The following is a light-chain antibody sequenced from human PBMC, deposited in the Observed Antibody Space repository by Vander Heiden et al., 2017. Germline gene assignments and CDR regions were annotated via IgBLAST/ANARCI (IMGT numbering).Light chain of an antibody. CDR1: QRVLYSSNNKNY. Sequence: DILITQSPDSLAVSLGGRATINCKSSQRVLYSSNNKNYLAWYQQKPGQPPKLLIYWASTRESGVPDRFSGSGSGTDFTLTISSLQAEDVAVYYCQQYSSNPITFGQGTRLEMK. CDR2: WAS. V-gene: IGKV4-1*01. CDR3: QQYSSNPIT. J-gene: IGKJ5*01.